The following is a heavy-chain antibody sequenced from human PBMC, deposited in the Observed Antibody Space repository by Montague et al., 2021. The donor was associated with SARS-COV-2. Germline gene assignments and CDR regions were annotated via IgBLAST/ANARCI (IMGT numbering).Heavy chain of an antibody. CDR2: INHSGST. Sequence: SETLSLTCAVSGGSFSGYYWSWIRQPPGKGLEWIGEINHSGSTNXNPSLKSRVTISVDTSKNQFSLKLSSVTAADTAVYYCARGRRILLWFGELLSGGDYYGMDVWGQGTTVTVSS. V-gene: IGHV4-34*01. CDR1: GGSFSGYY. J-gene: IGHJ6*02. D-gene: IGHD3-10*01. CDR3: ARGRRILLWFGELLSGGDYYGMDV.